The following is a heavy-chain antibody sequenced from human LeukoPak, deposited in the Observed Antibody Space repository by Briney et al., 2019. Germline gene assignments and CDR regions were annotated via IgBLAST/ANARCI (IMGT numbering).Heavy chain of an antibody. J-gene: IGHJ5*02. CDR3: ARTITRTELLWFGESQTYWFDP. D-gene: IGHD3-10*01. Sequence: PSETLSLTCTVSGGSISSYYWSWIRQPPGKGLEWIGYIYYSGSTNYNPSLKSRVTISVDTSKNQFSLKLSSVTAADTAVYYCARTITRTELLWFGESQTYWFDPWGQGTLVTVSS. CDR1: GGSISSYY. CDR2: IYYSGST. V-gene: IGHV4-59*01.